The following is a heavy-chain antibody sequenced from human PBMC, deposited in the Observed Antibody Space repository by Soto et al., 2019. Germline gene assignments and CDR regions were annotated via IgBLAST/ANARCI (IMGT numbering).Heavy chain of an antibody. CDR3: ARTYYDYSWGSYRYTGYYYMDV. V-gene: IGHV4-59*08. CDR2: IYYSGST. D-gene: IGHD3-16*02. CDR1: GGSISSYY. J-gene: IGHJ6*03. Sequence: SETLSLTCTVSGGSISSYYWSWIRQPPGKGLEWIGYIYYSGSTNYNPSLKSRVTISVDTSKNQFSLKLSSVTAADTAVYYCARTYYDYSWGSYRYTGYYYMDVWGKETTVTVSS.